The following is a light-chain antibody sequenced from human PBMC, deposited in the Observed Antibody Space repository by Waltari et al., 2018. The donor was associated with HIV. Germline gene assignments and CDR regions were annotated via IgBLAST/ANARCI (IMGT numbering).Light chain of an antibody. J-gene: IGKJ2*01. CDR3: QQYFSTLYT. CDR2: WAS. Sequence: DIVMTQSPDSLAVSLGERATINCKSSQSVLFNSKNRNYLAWYQQKPGQPPKLLIYWASTRESGVPDRFIGSGSGTDFTLTISSLQAEDVAVYFCQQYFSTLYTFGQGTKLEIK. V-gene: IGKV4-1*01. CDR1: QSVLFNSKNRNY.